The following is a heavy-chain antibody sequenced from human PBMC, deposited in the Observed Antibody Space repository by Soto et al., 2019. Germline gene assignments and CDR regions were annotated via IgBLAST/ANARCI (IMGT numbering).Heavy chain of an antibody. CDR1: GYTFTSYA. Sequence: ASVKVSCKASGYTFTSYAMHWVRQAPGQGLEWMGWISAYNGNTNYAQKLQGRVAMTTDTSTSTAYMELRSLRSDDTAVYYCARDRDDILTGYPLDYWGQGTLVTVSS. D-gene: IGHD3-9*01. V-gene: IGHV1-18*01. CDR3: ARDRDDILTGYPLDY. CDR2: ISAYNGNT. J-gene: IGHJ4*02.